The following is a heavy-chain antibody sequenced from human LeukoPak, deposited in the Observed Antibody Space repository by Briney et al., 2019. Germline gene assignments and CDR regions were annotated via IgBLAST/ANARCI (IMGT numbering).Heavy chain of an antibody. CDR1: GYSISSGYY. Sequence: SETLSLTCTVSGYSISSGYYWGRIRQPPGKGLEWIGSIYHSGSTYYNPSLKSRVTISVDTSKNQFSLKLSSVTAADTAVYYCARDQELPRFDYWGQGTLVTVSS. D-gene: IGHD1-7*01. CDR3: ARDQELPRFDY. V-gene: IGHV4-38-2*02. J-gene: IGHJ4*02. CDR2: IYHSGST.